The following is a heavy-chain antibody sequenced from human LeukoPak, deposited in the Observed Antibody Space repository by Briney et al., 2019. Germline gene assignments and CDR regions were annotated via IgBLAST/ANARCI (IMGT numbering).Heavy chain of an antibody. V-gene: IGHV3-53*01. D-gene: IGHD3-22*01. CDR3: ARDANPYYYDSSGSPY. CDR1: GFTVSSNY. CDR2: IYSGGST. Sequence: PGGSLRLSCAASGFTVSSNYMSWVRQAPGKGLEWVSVIYSGGSTYYADSVKGRFTISRDNSKNTLYLQMNSLRAEDTAVYCCARDANPYYYDSSGSPYWGQGTLVTVSS. J-gene: IGHJ4*02.